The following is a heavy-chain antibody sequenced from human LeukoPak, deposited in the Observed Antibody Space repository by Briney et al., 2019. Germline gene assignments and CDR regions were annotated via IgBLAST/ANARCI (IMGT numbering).Heavy chain of an antibody. J-gene: IGHJ4*02. CDR3: ARDTATYDY. CDR1: GFTFSSYS. CDR2: IKQDGSEK. Sequence: PGGSLRLSCAASGFTFSSYSMNWVRQAPGKGLEWVANIKQDGSEKYYVDSVKGRFTISRDNAKNSLYLQMNSLRAEDTAVYYCARDTATYDYWGQGTLVTVSS. D-gene: IGHD4-11*01. V-gene: IGHV3-7*01.